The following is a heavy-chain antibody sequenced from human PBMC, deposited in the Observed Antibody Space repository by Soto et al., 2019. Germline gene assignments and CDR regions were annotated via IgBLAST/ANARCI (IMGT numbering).Heavy chain of an antibody. J-gene: IGHJ4*02. CDR2: IYYSGST. Sequence: SETLSLTCTVSGGSISSGGYYWSWIRQHPGKGLEWIGYIYYSGSTYYNPSLKSRVTISVDTSKNQFSLKLSSVTAADTAVYYCARGRFDWLSLDYWGQGTLVTVSS. V-gene: IGHV4-31*03. D-gene: IGHD3-9*01. CDR1: GGSISSGGYY. CDR3: ARGRFDWLSLDY.